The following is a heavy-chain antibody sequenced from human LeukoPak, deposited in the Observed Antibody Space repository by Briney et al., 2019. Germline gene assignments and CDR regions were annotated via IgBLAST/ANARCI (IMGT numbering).Heavy chain of an antibody. J-gene: IGHJ3*02. V-gene: IGHV3-74*01. D-gene: IGHD3-3*01. CDR3: ARGVYYDFWSGYYDAFDI. Sequence: PGGSLRLSCAASGFTFSSYWMHWVRQAPGKGLVWVSRINTDGSSTSYADSVKGRITISRDNAKNTLYLQMNSLRAEDTAVYYCARGVYYDFWSGYYDAFDIWGQGTMVTVSS. CDR1: GFTFSSYW. CDR2: INTDGSST.